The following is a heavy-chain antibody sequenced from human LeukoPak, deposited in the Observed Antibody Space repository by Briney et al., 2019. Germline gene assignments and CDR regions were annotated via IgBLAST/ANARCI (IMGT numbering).Heavy chain of an antibody. CDR3: ASDPGAFDI. Sequence: SETLSLTCTVSGYSISSGYYWGWIRQPPGKGLEWIGSIYHSGSTYYNPSLKSRVTISVDTSKNQFSLKLSSVTAADTAVYYCASDPGAFDIWGQGTMVTVSS. J-gene: IGHJ3*02. CDR2: IYHSGST. V-gene: IGHV4-38-2*02. D-gene: IGHD7-27*01. CDR1: GYSISSGYY.